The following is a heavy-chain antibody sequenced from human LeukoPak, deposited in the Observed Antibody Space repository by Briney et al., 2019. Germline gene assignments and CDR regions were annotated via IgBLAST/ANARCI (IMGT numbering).Heavy chain of an antibody. V-gene: IGHV4-34*01. CDR2: INHSGST. Sequence: PSETLSLTCAVYGGSFSGYYWSWIRQPPGKGLEWIGEINHSGSTNYNPSLKSRVTISVDTSKNQFSLKLSSVTAADTAVYYCARGGARIGRIAARNLYNWFDPWGQGTLVTVSS. D-gene: IGHD6-6*01. CDR3: ARGGARIGRIAARNLYNWFDP. J-gene: IGHJ5*02. CDR1: GGSFSGYY.